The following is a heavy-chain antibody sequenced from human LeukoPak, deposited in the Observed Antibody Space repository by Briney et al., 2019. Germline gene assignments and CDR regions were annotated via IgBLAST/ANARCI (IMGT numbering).Heavy chain of an antibody. V-gene: IGHV3-66*01. CDR1: GFTASSDY. CDR3: ARGRGGSFDGFDI. D-gene: IGHD1-26*01. CDR2: IYRGGSA. J-gene: IGHJ3*02. Sequence: PGGSLRLSCACSGFTASSDYMSWVRQAPGKGLEWVSVIYRGGSAYYADSVKGRFTTSRDNSKSTLYLQMNSLRAEDTAVYYCARGRGGSFDGFDIWGQGTMVTVSS.